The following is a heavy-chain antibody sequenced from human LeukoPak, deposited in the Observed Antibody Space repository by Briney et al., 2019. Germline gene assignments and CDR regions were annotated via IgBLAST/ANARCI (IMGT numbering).Heavy chain of an antibody. J-gene: IGHJ4*02. Sequence: PSETLSLTCTVSRASISDNYWSWSRQPAGKALECIGRTYTSGDTNYNPSLKSRASVSVDTSKNQFYLSLRYVTAADTAVYYCTIGGASGSLAHWGPGTLVTVSS. D-gene: IGHD6-13*01. V-gene: IGHV4-4*07. CDR1: RASISDNY. CDR3: TIGGASGSLAH. CDR2: TYTSGDT.